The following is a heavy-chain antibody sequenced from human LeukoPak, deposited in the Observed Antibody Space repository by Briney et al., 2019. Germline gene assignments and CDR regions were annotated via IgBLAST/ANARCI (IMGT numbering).Heavy chain of an antibody. CDR2: MKGDGSEI. V-gene: IGHV3-7*01. J-gene: IGHJ4*02. D-gene: IGHD1-26*01. CDR1: GFTFSTYW. Sequence: GGSLRLSCAASGFTFSTYWMTWVRQAPGKGLEWVANMKGDGSEIYYVDSVKGRFTISRDNSRNTLYLQMNSLRAEDTAVYFCARGYNSRAATTDCCPLDYWGQGTLVTVSS. CDR3: ARGYNSRAATTDCCPLDY.